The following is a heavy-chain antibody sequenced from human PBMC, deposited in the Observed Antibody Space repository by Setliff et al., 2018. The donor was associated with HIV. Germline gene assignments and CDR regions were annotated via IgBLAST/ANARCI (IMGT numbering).Heavy chain of an antibody. CDR2: IGTGGDT. CDR1: GFAFSSYV. CDR3: IRKGEGASAFDI. D-gene: IGHD1-26*01. V-gene: IGHV3-13*01. J-gene: IGHJ3*02. Sequence: GSLRLSCAASGFAFSSYVLHWVRRAPGKGPEWVSAIGTGGDTYYADSVMGRFTISRDNAKNTLYLQMNSLRADDTAVYYCIRKGEGASAFDIWGQGTMVTVSS.